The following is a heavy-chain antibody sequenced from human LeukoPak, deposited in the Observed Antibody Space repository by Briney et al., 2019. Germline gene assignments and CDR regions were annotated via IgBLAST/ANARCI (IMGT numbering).Heavy chain of an antibody. Sequence: SETLSLTCTVSGGSISPYYWSWIRQSPGKGLEWIGYVYYSGSTNYNPSLKSRVTISLDTSKNQFSLRLTSVTAADTALYYCARDRRITYSSTWSFDSWGQGTLVTVSS. CDR3: ARDRRITYSSTWSFDS. J-gene: IGHJ4*02. V-gene: IGHV4-59*01. D-gene: IGHD6-13*01. CDR2: VYYSGST. CDR1: GGSISPYY.